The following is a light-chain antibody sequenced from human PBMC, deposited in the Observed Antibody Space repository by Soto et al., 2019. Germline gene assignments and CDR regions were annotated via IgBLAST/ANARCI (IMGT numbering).Light chain of an antibody. J-gene: IGKJ5*01. CDR2: GAS. V-gene: IGKV3-15*01. Sequence: EIVLTQSPATLSVSPGERATLSCRASQSVNINLAWYQQKPGQTPRLLIYGASTRATGIPARFSGSGSRTEFTLTISSLQSEDFAVYYCQKYNNWPPITVGQGTRLEIK. CDR3: QKYNNWPPIT. CDR1: QSVNIN.